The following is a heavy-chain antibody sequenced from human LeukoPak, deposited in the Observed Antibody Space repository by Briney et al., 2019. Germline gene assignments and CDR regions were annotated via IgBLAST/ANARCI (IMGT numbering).Heavy chain of an antibody. CDR1: GGSISSYY. J-gene: IGHJ5*02. CDR3: ARSTGWFDP. Sequence: SETLSLTCTVSGGSISSYYWSWIRQSPGKGLECIGYIHYTGSTNYNPSLKSRVTISVETSKNQFSLKLKSVTAADTAVYYCARSTGWFDPWGQGTLVTVSS. CDR2: IHYTGST. V-gene: IGHV4-59*12. D-gene: IGHD1-1*01.